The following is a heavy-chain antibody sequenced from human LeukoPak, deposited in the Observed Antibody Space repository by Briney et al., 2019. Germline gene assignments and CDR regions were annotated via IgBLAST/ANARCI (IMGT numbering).Heavy chain of an antibody. CDR1: GFTFSTYW. CDR2: INQDGSEK. J-gene: IGHJ4*02. V-gene: IGHV3-7*01. CDR3: ATTTAGLDY. D-gene: IGHD4-17*01. Sequence: GGSLRLSCAASGFTFSTYWMSWVRQSPGKGLGWVANINQDGSEKYFVDSVKGRFTISRDNAKNSLYLQMDSLRADDTAVYYCATTTAGLDYWGQGTLVTVSS.